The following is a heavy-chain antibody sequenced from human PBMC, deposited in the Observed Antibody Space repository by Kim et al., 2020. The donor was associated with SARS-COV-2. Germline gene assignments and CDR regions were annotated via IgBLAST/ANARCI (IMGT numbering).Heavy chain of an antibody. V-gene: IGHV3-7*01. CDR2: GTET. Sequence: GTETYYVDSVKGRFTISRDNAKTSLYLQMNSLRVEDTAVYYCARGTGNYWGQGALVTVSS. J-gene: IGHJ4*02. CDR3: ARGTGNY.